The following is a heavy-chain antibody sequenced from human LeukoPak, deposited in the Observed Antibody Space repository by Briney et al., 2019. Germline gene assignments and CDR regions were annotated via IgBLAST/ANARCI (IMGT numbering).Heavy chain of an antibody. CDR3: ASFYYYGSGSYLSWFDP. Sequence: SETLSLTCTVSGGSVSSGSYYWSWIRQPPGKGLEWIGYIYYSGSTNYNPSFKSRVTISVDTSKNQFSLKLSSVTAADTAVYYCASFYYYGSGSYLSWFDPWGQGTLVTVSS. CDR1: GGSVSSGSYY. CDR2: IYYSGST. V-gene: IGHV4-61*01. D-gene: IGHD3-10*01. J-gene: IGHJ5*02.